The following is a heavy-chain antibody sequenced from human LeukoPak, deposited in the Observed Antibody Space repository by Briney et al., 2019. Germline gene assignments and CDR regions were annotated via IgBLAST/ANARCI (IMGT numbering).Heavy chain of an antibody. V-gene: IGHV3-20*04. CDR1: GFIFDDYG. Sequence: GGSLRLSCAASGFIFDDYGMTWVRQAPGKGLEWVSGITWNGGYTGYADSVKGRFTISRDNAKNSLYLQMNSLRAEDTALYYCAREGSYCSGGSCYFFSWGQGTLVTVSS. CDR3: AREGSYCSGGSCYFFS. D-gene: IGHD2-15*01. J-gene: IGHJ5*02. CDR2: ITWNGGYT.